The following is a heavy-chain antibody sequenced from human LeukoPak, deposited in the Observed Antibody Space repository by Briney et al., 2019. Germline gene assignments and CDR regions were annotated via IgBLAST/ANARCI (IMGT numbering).Heavy chain of an antibody. CDR2: IRPDGDRT. V-gene: IGHV3-23*01. J-gene: IGHJ4*02. CDR3: AREQSGTRGWYTVDY. Sequence: GGSLRLSCAASGLTFSTYAITWVRQGPRKGLEWVSAIRPDGDRTYYANSVRGRFTISRDNSKDTVYLQINGLRVEDTAVYYCAREQSGTRGWYTVDYWGQGTLVTVSS. D-gene: IGHD6-19*01. CDR1: GLTFSTYA.